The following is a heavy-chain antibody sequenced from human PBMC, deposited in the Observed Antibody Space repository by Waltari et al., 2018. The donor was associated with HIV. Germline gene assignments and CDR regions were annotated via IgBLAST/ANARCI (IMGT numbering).Heavy chain of an antibody. V-gene: IGHV1-18*04. D-gene: IGHD3-22*01. J-gene: IGHJ4*02. CDR1: GYTFTNYG. CDR2: ISGYKGDT. Sequence: QVHLVQSGAELRKPGASVTVSCKASGYTFTNYGITWVRQAPGQGLEWMGWISGYKGDTKYAKKVRGRVTMTTYTSKSPAYLEMGSLRFADTAVYYCARDHYYGSSGYYSDYWGQGTLVTVSS. CDR3: ARDHYYGSSGYYSDY.